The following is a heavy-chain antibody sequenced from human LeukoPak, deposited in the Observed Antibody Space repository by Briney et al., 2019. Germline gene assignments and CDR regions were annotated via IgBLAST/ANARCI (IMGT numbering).Heavy chain of an antibody. D-gene: IGHD6-6*01. CDR2: IRYDGNNK. V-gene: IGHV3-30*02. CDR1: GFTFSSYE. CDR3: AKDWGTSSLYLVN. Sequence: GGSLRLSCAASGFTFSSYEMIWVRQAPGKGLEWVAFIRYDGNNKNYADSVKGRFTISRDNSKNTLYLQMNSLRTEDTAVYYCAKDWGTSSLYLVNWGQGTLVTVSS. J-gene: IGHJ4*02.